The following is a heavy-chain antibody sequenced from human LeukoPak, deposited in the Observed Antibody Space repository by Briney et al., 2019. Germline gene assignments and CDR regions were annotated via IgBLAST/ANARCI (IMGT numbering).Heavy chain of an antibody. D-gene: IGHD3-22*01. J-gene: IGHJ4*02. Sequence: ASVKVSCKASGYTFTSYGISWVRQAPGQGLEWMGWISAYNGNTNYAQKLQGRVTMTTDTSTSTACMELRSLRSDDTAVYYCARELHSSGYYNWGQGTLVTVSS. CDR2: ISAYNGNT. CDR1: GYTFTSYG. V-gene: IGHV1-18*01. CDR3: ARELHSSGYYN.